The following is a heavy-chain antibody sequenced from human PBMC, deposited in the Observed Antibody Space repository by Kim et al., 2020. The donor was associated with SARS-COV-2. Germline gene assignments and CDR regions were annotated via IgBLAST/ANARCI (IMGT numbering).Heavy chain of an antibody. CDR1: GGSISSSSYY. CDR2: IYYSGST. D-gene: IGHD2-2*01. V-gene: IGHV4-39*01. CDR3: ATRAVVPAAMELDY. Sequence: SETLSLTCTVSGGSISSSSYYWGWIRQPPGKGLEWIGSIYYSGSTYYNPSLKSRVTISVDTSKNQFSLKLSSVTAADTAVYYCATRAVVPAAMELDYWGQGTLVTVSS. J-gene: IGHJ4*02.